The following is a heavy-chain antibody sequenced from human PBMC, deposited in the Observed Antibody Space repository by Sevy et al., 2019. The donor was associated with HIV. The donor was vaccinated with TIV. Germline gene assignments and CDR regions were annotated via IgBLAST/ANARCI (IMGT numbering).Heavy chain of an antibody. V-gene: IGHV3-30*04. J-gene: IGHJ4*02. CDR3: ARDADWSLNY. Sequence: GGSRLSCAASGFTFSDYVMHWVRQAPGKGLEWLARISHDTTVKYYADSLKGRFTISRDNSKNTLYLQMNSLRHEDTAVYHCARDADWSLNYWGQGTLVTVSS. CDR2: ISHDTTVK. CDR1: GFTFSDYV. D-gene: IGHD3-9*01.